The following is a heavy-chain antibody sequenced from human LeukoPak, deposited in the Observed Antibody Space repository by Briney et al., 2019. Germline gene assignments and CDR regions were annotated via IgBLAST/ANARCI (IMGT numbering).Heavy chain of an antibody. D-gene: IGHD3-10*01. Sequence: GGSLRLSCAASGFTFSNYWMSWVGQARGKGREWGANIKQDGSERYYVDSVKGRFTISRDNAKNSLYLQMNTLRAADTAVYSCARVYYGSGSYYPIHFDYWGQGTLVTVSS. J-gene: IGHJ4*02. CDR3: ARVYYGSGSYYPIHFDY. CDR1: GFTFSNYW. CDR2: IKQDGSER. V-gene: IGHV3-7*01.